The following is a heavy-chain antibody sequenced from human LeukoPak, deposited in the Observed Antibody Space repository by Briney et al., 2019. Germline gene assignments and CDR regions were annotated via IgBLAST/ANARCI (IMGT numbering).Heavy chain of an antibody. CDR2: IYPRDSDT. J-gene: IGHJ4*02. Sequence: GESLKISCQGSGYTVTTSWIGWVRQMPGKSLECLGTIYPRDSDTRYRPSFQGQVTILADKYISTAYLQWTSLKTSDTAIYYCVCSGDGSGGSFKYWGQGTLVTVSS. CDR3: VCSGDGSGGSFKY. CDR1: GYTVTTSW. V-gene: IGHV5-51*01. D-gene: IGHD3-10*01.